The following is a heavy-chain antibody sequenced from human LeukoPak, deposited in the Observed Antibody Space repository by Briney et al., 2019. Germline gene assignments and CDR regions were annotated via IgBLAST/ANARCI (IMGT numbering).Heavy chain of an antibody. Sequence: SETLSLTCAVYGGSFSGYYWSWIRQPPGKGLEWIGEINHSGSTNYNPSLKSRVTISVDTSKNQFSLKLSSVTAADTAVYYCASGTTVTNFAYWGQGTLVTVSS. CDR2: INHSGST. V-gene: IGHV4-34*01. CDR1: GGSFSGYY. J-gene: IGHJ4*02. CDR3: ASGTTVTNFAY. D-gene: IGHD4-17*01.